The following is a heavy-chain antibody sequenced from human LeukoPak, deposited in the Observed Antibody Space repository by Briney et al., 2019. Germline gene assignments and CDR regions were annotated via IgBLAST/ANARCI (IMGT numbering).Heavy chain of an antibody. J-gene: IGHJ4*02. CDR2: INSDGSNT. V-gene: IGHV3-74*01. Sequence: QPGGSLRLSCAASGFTFSSPWMHWVRQAPGKGLVWVSRINSDGSNTRYADSVKGRLTISRDNAKNTLYLQMNSLRAEDTAVYYCARDWRFTIDYWGQGTLVTVSS. CDR1: GFTFSSPW. CDR3: ARDWRFTIDY. D-gene: IGHD3-3*01.